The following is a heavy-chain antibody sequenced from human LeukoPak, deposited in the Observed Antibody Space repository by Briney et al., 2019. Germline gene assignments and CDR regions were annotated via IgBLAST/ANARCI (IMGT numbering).Heavy chain of an antibody. CDR1: GGSFSGYY. D-gene: IGHD2-21*02. CDR3: ARDRPVVTAIGGIDY. J-gene: IGHJ4*02. Sequence: SETLSLTCAVYGGSFSGYYWSWIRQPPGKGLEWIGYIYYSGSTNYNPSLKSRVTISIDTSKNQFSLKLSSVTAADTAMYYCARDRPVVTAIGGIDYWGQGTLVTVSS. CDR2: IYYSGST. V-gene: IGHV4-59*01.